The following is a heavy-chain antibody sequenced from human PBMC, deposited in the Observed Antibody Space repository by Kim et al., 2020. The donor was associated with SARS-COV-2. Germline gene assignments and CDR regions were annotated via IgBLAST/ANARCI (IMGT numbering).Heavy chain of an antibody. V-gene: IGHV1-24*01. Sequence: ASVKVSCKVSGYTLTELSMHWVRRAPGKGLEWMGGFDPEDGETIYAQKFQGRVTMTEDTSTDTAYMELSSLRSEDTAVYYCATEELELGSDAFDIWGQGTMVTVSS. CDR2: FDPEDGET. D-gene: IGHD1-7*01. CDR1: GYTLTELS. J-gene: IGHJ3*02. CDR3: ATEELELGSDAFDI.